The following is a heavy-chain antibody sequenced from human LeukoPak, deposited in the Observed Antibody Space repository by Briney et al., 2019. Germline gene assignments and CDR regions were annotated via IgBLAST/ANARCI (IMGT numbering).Heavy chain of an antibody. CDR2: MNPNNGNT. CDR1: GSTFTSYD. D-gene: IGHD3-10*01. Sequence: ASVKVSCKASGSTFTSYDINWVRQASGQGLEWMGWMNPNNGNTGYAQKFQGRVTMTRDTSISTAYMELRGLSSEDTAVYYCVRDGEGVAISVNYWFDPWGQGTLVTVSS. J-gene: IGHJ5*02. V-gene: IGHV1-8*01. CDR3: VRDGEGVAISVNYWFDP.